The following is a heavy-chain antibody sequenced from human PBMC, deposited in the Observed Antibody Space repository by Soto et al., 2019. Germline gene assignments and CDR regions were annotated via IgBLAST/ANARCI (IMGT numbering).Heavy chain of an antibody. CDR1: GFTFSDHY. D-gene: IGHD5-12*01. CDR2: SRNKAKSYST. J-gene: IGHJ4*02. V-gene: IGHV3-72*01. CDR3: ARGGGGLPFDY. Sequence: PAGTLRLSCASSGFTFSDHYMDSVRQAPGKGLEWVGRSRNKAKSYSTAYAASVTGRFTISRDDSKNSLYLQMNSLKTEYTGVYSCARGGGGLPFDYWGQGTLVTVSS.